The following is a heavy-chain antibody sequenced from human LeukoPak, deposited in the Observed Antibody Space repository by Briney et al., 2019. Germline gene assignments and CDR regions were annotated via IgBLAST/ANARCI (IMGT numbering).Heavy chain of an antibody. CDR3: ARGTYYDILTGYPRGFDY. Sequence: ASVKVSCKASGGTFSSYAISWVRQAPGQGLEWMGGIIPIFGTANCAQKFQGRVTITADKSTSTAYMELSSLRSEDTVVYYCARGTYYDILTGYPRGFDYWGQGTLVTVSS. J-gene: IGHJ4*02. CDR1: GGTFSSYA. D-gene: IGHD3-9*01. CDR2: IIPIFGTA. V-gene: IGHV1-69*06.